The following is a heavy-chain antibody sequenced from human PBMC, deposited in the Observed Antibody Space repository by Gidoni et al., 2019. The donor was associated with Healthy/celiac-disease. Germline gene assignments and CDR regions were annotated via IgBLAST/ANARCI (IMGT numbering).Heavy chain of an antibody. CDR3: AREQYSSSWYYWFDP. Sequence: EVQLVESGGGLIQPGGSLRLSCAASGFTVSSNYMSWVRQAPGKGLEWVSVIYSGGSTYYADSVKGRFTISRDNSKNTLYLQMNSLRAEDTAVYYCAREQYSSSWYYWFDPWGQGTLVTVSS. CDR2: IYSGGST. V-gene: IGHV3-53*01. CDR1: GFTVSSNY. J-gene: IGHJ5*02. D-gene: IGHD6-13*01.